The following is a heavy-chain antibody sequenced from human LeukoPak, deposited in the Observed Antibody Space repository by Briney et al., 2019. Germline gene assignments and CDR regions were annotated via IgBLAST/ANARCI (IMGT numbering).Heavy chain of an antibody. D-gene: IGHD6-13*01. V-gene: IGHV4-38-2*02. J-gene: IGHJ4*02. CDR2: IYHSGST. CDR3: ARGIAAAGTYYFDY. Sequence: SETLSLTCTVSGYSISSGYYWGWIRQPPGKGLEWNGSIYHSGSTYYNPSLKSRVTISVDTSKNQFSLKLSSVTVADTAVYYCARGIAAAGTYYFDYWGQGTLVTVSS. CDR1: GYSISSGYY.